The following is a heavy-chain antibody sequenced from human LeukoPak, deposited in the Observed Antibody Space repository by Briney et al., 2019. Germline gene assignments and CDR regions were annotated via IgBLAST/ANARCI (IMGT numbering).Heavy chain of an antibody. V-gene: IGHV4-59*01. J-gene: IGHJ4*02. D-gene: IGHD6-19*01. CDR1: GGSISSYY. CDR2: IYYSGST. Sequence: SETLSLTCTVSGGSISSYYWSWIRQPPGKGLEWIGYIYYSGSTNYNPSLKSRVTISVDTSKNQFSLKLSSVTAADTAVYYCARDLRIAVAGTNFDYWGQGTLVTVSS. CDR3: ARDLRIAVAGTNFDY.